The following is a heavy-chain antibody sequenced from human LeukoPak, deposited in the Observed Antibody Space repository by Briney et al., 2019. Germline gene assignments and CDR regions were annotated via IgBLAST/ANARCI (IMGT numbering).Heavy chain of an antibody. CDR2: INHRGST. CDR1: AGSFSGDY. V-gene: IGHV4-34*01. CDR3: ARHEYSGSYYGLSWFDP. J-gene: IGHJ5*02. Sequence: PSETLSLTCAVYAGSFSGDYWSWIRQPPGKGLDWIGEINHRGSTNYNPSLKTRFTISVDTSNNQFSLTLSSVTAADTAVYYCARHEYSGSYYGLSWFDPWGPGTLVTVSS. D-gene: IGHD1-26*01.